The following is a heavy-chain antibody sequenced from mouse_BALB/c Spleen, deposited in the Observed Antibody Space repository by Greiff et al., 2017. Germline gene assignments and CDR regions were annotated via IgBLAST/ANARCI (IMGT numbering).Heavy chain of an antibody. J-gene: IGHJ3*01. CDR1: GFTFSSYG. V-gene: IGHV5-6-3*01. CDR2: INSNGGST. Sequence: EVKLVESGGGLVQPGGSLKLSCAASGFTFSSYGMSWVRQTPDKRLELVATINSNGGSTYYPDSVKGRFTISRDNAKNTLYLQMSSLKSEDTAMYYCARDYGPFAYWGQGTLVTVSA. D-gene: IGHD1-2*01. CDR3: ARDYGPFAY.